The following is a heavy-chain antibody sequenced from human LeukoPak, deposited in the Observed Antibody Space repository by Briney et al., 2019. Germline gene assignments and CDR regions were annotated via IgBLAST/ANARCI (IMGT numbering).Heavy chain of an antibody. CDR1: GSSFTSYW. CDR3: ARHRRGLYSGYDSERDY. Sequence: GASLKISCQGSGSSFTSYWIGWVRQLPGKGLEWMGIIYPGDSDTRYSPSFQGQVTISADKSISTAYLQWSSLKASDTAMYYCARHRRGLYSGYDSERDYWGQGTLVTVSS. D-gene: IGHD5-12*01. CDR2: IYPGDSDT. J-gene: IGHJ4*02. V-gene: IGHV5-51*01.